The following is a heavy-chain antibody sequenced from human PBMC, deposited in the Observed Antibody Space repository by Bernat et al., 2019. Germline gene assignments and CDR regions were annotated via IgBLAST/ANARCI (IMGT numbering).Heavy chain of an antibody. V-gene: IGHV4-30-2*01. CDR3: ARAIVVGPAAMDGWFDP. D-gene: IGHD2-2*01. Sequence: QLQLQESGSGLVKPSQTLSLTCAVSGGSISSGGYSWSWIRQPPGKGLEWIGYIYHSGSTYYNPSLKSRVTISVDRSKNQFSLKMCSVTAADTGVYYCARAIVVGPAAMDGWFDPWGQGALVTVSS. CDR1: GGSISSGGYS. CDR2: IYHSGST. J-gene: IGHJ5*02.